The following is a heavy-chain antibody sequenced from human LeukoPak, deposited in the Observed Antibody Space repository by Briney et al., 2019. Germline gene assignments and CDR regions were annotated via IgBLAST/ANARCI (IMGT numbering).Heavy chain of an antibody. CDR1: GFTFSSYA. D-gene: IGHD3-22*01. V-gene: IGHV3-23*01. CDR2: VRVSGGST. J-gene: IGHJ4*02. CDR3: AKDITAYDSSGYLFDY. Sequence: GGSLRLSCAASGFTFSSYAISWVRQAPGKGLEWVSSVRVSGGSTYYAASVKGRFTISSDNTKNTMYLQMNSLRAEDTAVYYCAKDITAYDSSGYLFDYWGQGTLVTVSS.